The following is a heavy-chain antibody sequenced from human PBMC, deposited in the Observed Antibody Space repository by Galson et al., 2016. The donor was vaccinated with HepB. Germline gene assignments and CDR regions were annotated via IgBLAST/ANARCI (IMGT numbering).Heavy chain of an antibody. CDR1: GISLSDAS. CDR3: TTIHDYGDF. Sequence: SLRLSCAASGISLSDASMSWVRQAPGKGLEWIGRLKSKSNGGASFYAAPVRGRFSISSDDSETTFFLQMVRLKMEDSAVYYCTTIHDYGDFWGRGTLVTVSS. CDR2: LKSKSNGGAS. D-gene: IGHD4/OR15-4a*01. V-gene: IGHV3-15*01. J-gene: IGHJ4*01.